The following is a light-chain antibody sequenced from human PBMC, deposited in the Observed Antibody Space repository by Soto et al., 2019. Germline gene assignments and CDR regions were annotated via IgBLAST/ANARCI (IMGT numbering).Light chain of an antibody. CDR3: QHCNSYSNA. Sequence: DIQMTQSPSTLSGSVGDRVTSTCRARQTISSWLGWYQQKPGKAPKLLIYKASTIKSGVTSSFSGSGSVTEYTLAISSLHPDDFATSYCQHCNSYSNAVGQGTNVKLK. CDR2: KAS. CDR1: QTISSW. J-gene: IGKJ1*01. V-gene: IGKV1-5*03.